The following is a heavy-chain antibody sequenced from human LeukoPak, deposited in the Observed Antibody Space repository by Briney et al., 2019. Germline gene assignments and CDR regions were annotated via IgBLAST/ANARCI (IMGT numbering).Heavy chain of an antibody. CDR2: ISYDGSNK. V-gene: IGHV3-30*18. Sequence: GGSLRLSCAASGFTFSSYGMHWVRQAPGKGLEWVAVISYDGSNKRYADSVKGRFTISRDNSKNTVNLQMNSLRTEDTAVYYCAKETTLRYFDYWGQGTLVTVSS. J-gene: IGHJ4*02. CDR3: AKETTLRYFDY. D-gene: IGHD1-1*01. CDR1: GFTFSSYG.